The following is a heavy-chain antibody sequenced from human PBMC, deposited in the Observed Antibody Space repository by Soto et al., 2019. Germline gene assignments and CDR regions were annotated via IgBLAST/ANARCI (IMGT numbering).Heavy chain of an antibody. D-gene: IGHD2-21*01. CDR1: GFTFTNAW. CDR3: STDRRIASSDY. CDR2: VKSKSDGETT. Sequence: EVQLVESGGGLVKPGESLRLSCAASGFTFTNAWMGWVRQAPGKGLEWVGRVKSKSDGETTDYAAPVKGRFTISRDDSKNTLYLQMNSLTAEDTAVYYCSTDRRIASSDYWGQGTLVTVSS. J-gene: IGHJ4*02. V-gene: IGHV3-15*01.